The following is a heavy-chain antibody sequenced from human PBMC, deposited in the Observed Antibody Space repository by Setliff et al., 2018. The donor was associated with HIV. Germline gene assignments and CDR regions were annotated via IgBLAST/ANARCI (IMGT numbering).Heavy chain of an antibody. CDR1: GGSITSGGHY. D-gene: IGHD6-13*01. V-gene: IGHV4-31*02. Sequence: SETLSLTCSVSGGSITSGGHYWSWIRHLPGKGLEWIGYIHYTGSNFYNPSLTDRLTLSVDTSDNQFSLKLTSVTAADTAVYYCARGGNGRAAWFDSWGQGTLVTVSS. J-gene: IGHJ5*01. CDR2: IHYTGSN. CDR3: ARGGNGRAAWFDS.